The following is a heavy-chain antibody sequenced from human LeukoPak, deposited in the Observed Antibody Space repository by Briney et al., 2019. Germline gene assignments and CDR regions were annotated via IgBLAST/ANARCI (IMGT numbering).Heavy chain of an antibody. V-gene: IGHV4-39*07. D-gene: IGHD6-13*01. CDR3: ARLRRLFAYSSSWYVWSAFDI. CDR1: GGSIRSSSDY. J-gene: IGHJ3*02. CDR2: INHSGST. Sequence: SETLSLTCSVSGGSIRSSSDYWSWIRQPPGKGLEWIGEINHSGSTNYNPSLKSRVTISVDTSKNQFSLKLSSVTAADTAVYYCARLRRLFAYSSSWYVWSAFDIWGQGTMVTVSS.